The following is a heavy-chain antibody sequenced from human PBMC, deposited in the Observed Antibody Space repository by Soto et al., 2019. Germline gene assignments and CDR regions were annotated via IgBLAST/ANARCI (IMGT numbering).Heavy chain of an antibody. CDR3: ARRGARATAGFLRY. Sequence: QVQLQQWGAGLLKPSETLSLTCAVSGGSFSGYYWSWIRQPPGKGLEWIGEINHSGSTNYNPSPKSRVTRSVETSKNQVALKLSSVAAGDTAVYYCARRGARATAGFLRYWGQGTLVTVSS. J-gene: IGHJ4*02. CDR2: INHSGST. V-gene: IGHV4-34*01. CDR1: GGSFSGYY. D-gene: IGHD6-13*01.